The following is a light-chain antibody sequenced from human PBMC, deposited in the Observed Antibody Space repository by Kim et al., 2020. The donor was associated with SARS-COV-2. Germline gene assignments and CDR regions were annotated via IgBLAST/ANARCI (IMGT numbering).Light chain of an antibody. V-gene: IGLV3-9*01. Sequence: SLDLGQTGKITGGGNNIGGKNVHWYQQKPGQAPVLVIYRDTKRPSGIPERFSGSNSGNTATLTISRAQAGDEADYYCQVWDSTTWVFGGGTQLTVL. CDR3: QVWDSTTWV. CDR1: NIGGKN. J-gene: IGLJ3*02. CDR2: RDT.